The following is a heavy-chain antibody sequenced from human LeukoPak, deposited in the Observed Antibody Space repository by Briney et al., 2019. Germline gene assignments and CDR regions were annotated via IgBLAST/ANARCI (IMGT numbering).Heavy chain of an antibody. V-gene: IGHV4-31*03. CDR2: IYYSGST. Sequence: PSQTLSLTCTVSGGSISSGGYYWSWIRQHPGKGLEWIGYIYYSGSTYYNPSLKSRVTISVDTSKNQFSLKLSSVTAADTAVYYCARHVWLRSYYYYYMDVWGKGTTVTVSS. J-gene: IGHJ6*03. CDR1: GGSISSGGYY. CDR3: ARHVWLRSYYYYYMDV. D-gene: IGHD5-12*01.